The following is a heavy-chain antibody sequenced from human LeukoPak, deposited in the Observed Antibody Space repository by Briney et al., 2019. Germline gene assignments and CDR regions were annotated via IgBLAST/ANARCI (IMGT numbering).Heavy chain of an antibody. V-gene: IGHV3-21*01. CDR1: GFTFTSYS. CDR2: ISTTGSHM. CDR3: ARDLLLSRSVGASEKVDY. D-gene: IGHD1-26*01. Sequence: GGSLRLSCAASGFTFTSYSMNWVRQAPGKGLEWVSSISTTGSHMFYADSVRARFTVSRDNAKNSLYLQMDGLRAEDTAIYYCARDLLLSRSVGASEKVDYWGQGTLVTVSS. J-gene: IGHJ4*02.